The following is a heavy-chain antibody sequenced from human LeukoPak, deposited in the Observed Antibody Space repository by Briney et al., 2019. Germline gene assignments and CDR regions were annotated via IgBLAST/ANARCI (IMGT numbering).Heavy chain of an antibody. V-gene: IGHV3-33*01. D-gene: IGHD6-19*01. J-gene: IGHJ4*02. CDR3: ARDIGSGWMEGYFDY. CDR1: GFTFSSYG. CDR2: IWYDGSNK. Sequence: QSGGSLRLSCAASGFTFSSYGMHWVRQAPGKGLEWVAVIWYDGSNKYYADSVKGRFTISRDNSKNTLYLQMNSLRAEDTSIYYCARDIGSGWMEGYFDYWGQETLVTVSS.